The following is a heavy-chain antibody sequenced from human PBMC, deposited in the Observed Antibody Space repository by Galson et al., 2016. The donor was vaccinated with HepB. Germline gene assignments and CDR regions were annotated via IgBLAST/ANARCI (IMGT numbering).Heavy chain of an antibody. J-gene: IGHJ4*02. D-gene: IGHD1-20*01. CDR1: GSTLTGYD. CDR2: MNPNGGNT. V-gene: IGHV1-8*01. CDR3: VPHLTETPDYFHF. Sequence: SVKVSCKASGSTLTGYDIDWVRQATGQGLEWMGWMNPNGGNTGYAQKFQGRVTMTRDNSINTAYMELGGLRSEDTAVYYCVPHLTETPDYFHFWGQGTLVTVSS.